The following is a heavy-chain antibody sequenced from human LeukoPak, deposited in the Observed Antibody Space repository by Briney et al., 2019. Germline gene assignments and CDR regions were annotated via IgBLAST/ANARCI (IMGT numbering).Heavy chain of an antibody. J-gene: IGHJ4*02. CDR2: IYYSGNT. D-gene: IGHD1-14*01. V-gene: IGHV4-39*01. CDR1: GGSISSSSLY. Sequence: SETLSLTCIVSGGSISSSSLYWGWIRQPPGKGLEWIGSIYYSGNTFYNPSLKSRVTISVDTSKNQFSLKLSSITAADTAVYYCARLNQGNRFDYWGQGALVTVSS. CDR3: ARLNQGNRFDY.